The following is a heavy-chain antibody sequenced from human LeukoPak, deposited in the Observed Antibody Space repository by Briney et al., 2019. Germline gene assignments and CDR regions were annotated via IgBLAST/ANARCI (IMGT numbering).Heavy chain of an antibody. V-gene: IGHV3-49*03. Sequence: GGSLRLSCAASGFTFSNYAMSWFRQAPGKGLEWVGFIRSKAYGGTTEYAASVKGRFTISRDDSKSIAYLQMNSLKTEDTAVYYCTRSWSDYYYYYMDVWGKGTTVTVSS. CDR3: TRSWSDYYYYYMDV. CDR1: GFTFSNYA. D-gene: IGHD3-10*01. J-gene: IGHJ6*03. CDR2: IRSKAYGGTT.